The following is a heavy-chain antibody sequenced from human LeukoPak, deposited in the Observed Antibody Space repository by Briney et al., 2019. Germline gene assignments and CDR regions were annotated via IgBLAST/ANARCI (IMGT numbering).Heavy chain of an antibody. CDR3: ARHGSGGRAFDI. Sequence: SETLSLTCTASGGSISSDHWSWIPQPPGKGLNGIGYICYSRSTNDNPSLKSRVTISVDTSKNQFSLKLISVTAADTAVYSCARHGSGGRAFDIWGQGTMVTVSS. CDR1: GGSISSDH. CDR2: ICYSRST. J-gene: IGHJ3*02. V-gene: IGHV4-59*08. D-gene: IGHD1-26*01.